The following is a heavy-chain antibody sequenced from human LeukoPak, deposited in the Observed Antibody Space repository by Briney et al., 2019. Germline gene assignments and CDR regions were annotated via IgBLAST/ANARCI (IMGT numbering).Heavy chain of an antibody. CDR1: GGPISSGSYY. CDR3: ARGPDEQWLVPFDY. Sequence: SETLSLTCTVSGGPISSGSYYWSWIRQPAGKGLEWIGRIYTSGGTNYNPSLKSRVTISVDTSKNQFSLKLSSVTAADTAVYYCARGPDEQWLVPFDYWGQGTLVTVSS. D-gene: IGHD6-19*01. CDR2: IYTSGGT. J-gene: IGHJ4*02. V-gene: IGHV4-61*02.